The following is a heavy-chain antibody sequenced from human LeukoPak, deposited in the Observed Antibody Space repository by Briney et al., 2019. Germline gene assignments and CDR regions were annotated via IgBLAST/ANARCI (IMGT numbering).Heavy chain of an antibody. V-gene: IGHV3-21*01. J-gene: IGHJ6*03. D-gene: IGHD3-3*01. CDR1: GFTCSSYS. Sequence: GGSLRLSCAASGFTCSSYSMNWVRQAPGKGLEWVSSISSSSSDIYYADSVKGRFTISRDNAKNSLYLQMNSLRAEDTAVYYCARPYYDFWSGYYAGGSHYYYYMDVWGKGTTVTVSS. CDR2: ISSSSSDI. CDR3: ARPYYDFWSGYYAGGSHYYYYMDV.